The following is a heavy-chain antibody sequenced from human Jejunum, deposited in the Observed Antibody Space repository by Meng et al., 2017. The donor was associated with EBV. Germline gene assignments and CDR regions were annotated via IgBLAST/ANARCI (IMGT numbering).Heavy chain of an antibody. CDR2: VNPKSGGS. J-gene: IGHJ4*02. D-gene: IGHD6-13*01. CDR3: ARVVPGPGTSMADF. V-gene: IGHV1-2*06. Sequence: QVQLVQSGAEVKNPGASVKVSCKASGYTFSDYYIHWVRQAPGQGLEWMRRVNPKSGGSNFAQKFQGRVTMTRDTAIRTAYMELTSLRSDDTALYYCARVVPGPGTSMADFWGQGTLVTVSS. CDR1: GYTFSDYY.